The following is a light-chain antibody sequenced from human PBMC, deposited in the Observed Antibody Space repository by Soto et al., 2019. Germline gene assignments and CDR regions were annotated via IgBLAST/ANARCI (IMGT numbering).Light chain of an antibody. Sequence: DIVLTQSPDSLAVSLGERATFNCKSSQSVLYSPNNKNYLAWYQQKPGQPPKLLIYWASTRESGVPDRFSGSGSGTDFTLTISSLQAEDVAVYYCQQYYSTPTFGQGTKVEIK. CDR2: WAS. V-gene: IGKV4-1*01. CDR3: QQYYSTPT. J-gene: IGKJ1*01. CDR1: QSVLYSPNNKNY.